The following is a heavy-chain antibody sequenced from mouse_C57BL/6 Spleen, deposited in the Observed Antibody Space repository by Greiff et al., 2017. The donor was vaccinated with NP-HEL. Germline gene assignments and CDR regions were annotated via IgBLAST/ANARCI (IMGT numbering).Heavy chain of an antibody. CDR2: ISSGGDYT. Sequence: EVKLMESGAGLVKPGGSLKLSCAASGFTFSSYAMSWVRQTPEKRLEWVAYISSGGDYTYYADTVKGRFTISRDNARSTLYLQMSSLKSEDTAMYYCTRAYDYETWFAYWGQGTLVTVSA. V-gene: IGHV5-9-1*02. CDR1: GFTFSSYA. D-gene: IGHD2-4*01. J-gene: IGHJ3*01. CDR3: TRAYDYETWFAY.